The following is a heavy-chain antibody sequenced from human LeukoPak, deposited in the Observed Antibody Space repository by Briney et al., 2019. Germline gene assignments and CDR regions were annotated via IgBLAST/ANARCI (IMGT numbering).Heavy chain of an antibody. CDR3: ARDWCYYDSSGYYGAFDI. J-gene: IGHJ3*02. CDR1: GYTFTSYY. V-gene: IGHV1-46*01. CDR2: INPSGGST. Sequence: GASVKVSCKASGYTFTSYYMHWVRQAPGQGLEWMGIINPSGGSTSYAQKFQGRVTMTRDMSTSTVYMELSSLRSEDTAVYYCARDWCYYDSSGYYGAFDIWGQGTMVTVSS. D-gene: IGHD3-22*01.